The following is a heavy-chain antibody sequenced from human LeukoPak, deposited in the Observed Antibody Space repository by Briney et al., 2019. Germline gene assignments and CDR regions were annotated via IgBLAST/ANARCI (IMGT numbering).Heavy chain of an antibody. CDR3: ARHSDSSSWEFDY. V-gene: IGHV4-39*01. CDR1: GGSISSSSYY. CDR2: IYYSGST. D-gene: IGHD6-13*01. Sequence: PETLSLTCTVSGGSISSSSYYCGWVRQPPGKGLEWIVSIYYSGSTYDNLFLKSRITISVDTSKNQYSLKLSSVTAADTAVYCCARHSDSSSWEFDYWGQGALVTVSS. J-gene: IGHJ4*02.